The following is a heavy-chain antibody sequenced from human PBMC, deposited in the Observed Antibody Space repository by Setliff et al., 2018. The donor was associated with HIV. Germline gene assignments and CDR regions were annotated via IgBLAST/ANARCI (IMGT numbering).Heavy chain of an antibody. J-gene: IGHJ6*03. CDR1: GGSISSSSYY. D-gene: IGHD2-2*01. CDR2: IYYSGST. CDR3: ARVDCSSTSCYRDYYYYMDV. Sequence: SETLSLTCTVSGGSISSSSYYWGWIRQPPGKGLEWIGSIYYSGSTYYNPSLKSRVTISVDTSKNQFSLKLSSVTAAGTAVYYCARVDCSSTSCYRDYYYYMDVWGKGTTVTVSS. V-gene: IGHV4-39*01.